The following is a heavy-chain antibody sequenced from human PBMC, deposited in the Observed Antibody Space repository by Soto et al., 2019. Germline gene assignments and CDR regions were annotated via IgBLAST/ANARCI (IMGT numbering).Heavy chain of an antibody. CDR2: INAGNGNT. CDR1: GYTFTSYA. Sequence: QVQLVQSGAEVKKPAASVKVSCKASGYTFTSYAMHWVRQAPGQRLEWMGWINAGNGNTKYSQKFQGRVTITRHTSVNTAYMGLSSLRSEDTAVYYCARPAIRAAAAPDYFNYWGQGTLVTVSS. CDR3: ARPAIRAAAAPDYFNY. V-gene: IGHV1-3*01. D-gene: IGHD6-13*01. J-gene: IGHJ4*02.